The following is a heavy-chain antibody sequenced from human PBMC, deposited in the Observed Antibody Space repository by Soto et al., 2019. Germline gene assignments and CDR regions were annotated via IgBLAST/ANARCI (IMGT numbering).Heavy chain of an antibody. V-gene: IGHV3-30-3*01. CDR2: ISYDGSNK. J-gene: IGHJ6*02. CDR1: GFTFSSYA. Sequence: GGSLRLSCAASGFTFSSYAMHWVRQAPGKGLEWVAVISYDGSNKYYADSVKGRFTISRDNSKNTLYLQMNSLRAEDTAVYYCAREARMELGYYYYGMDVWGQGTTVTVSS. CDR3: AREARMELGYYYYGMDV. D-gene: IGHD1-26*01.